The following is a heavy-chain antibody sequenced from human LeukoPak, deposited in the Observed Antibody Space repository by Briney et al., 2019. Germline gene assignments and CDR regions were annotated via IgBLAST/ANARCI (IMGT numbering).Heavy chain of an antibody. V-gene: IGHV3-30*02. CDR3: AKFTSGSYYDAFDY. CDR2: IRFDGSKK. Sequence: GGSLRLSCAASGFTFSSYAMSWVRQAPGKGLEWVAFIRFDGSKKYYADSVKGRFSISRDNSKNTLYLQMDSLRAEDTALYYCAKFTSGSYYDAFDYWGQGTLVTVSS. J-gene: IGHJ4*02. CDR1: GFTFSSYA. D-gene: IGHD3-10*01.